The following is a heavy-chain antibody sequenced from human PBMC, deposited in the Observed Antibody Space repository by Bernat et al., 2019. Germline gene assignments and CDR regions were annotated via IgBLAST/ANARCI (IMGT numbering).Heavy chain of an antibody. V-gene: IGHV3-7*01. D-gene: IGHD3-22*01. Sequence: EVQLVESGGGLVQPGGSLRLSCAASGFTFSSYWMSWVRQAPGKGLEWVANIKQDGSEKYYVGSVKGRFTISRDNAKNSLYLQMNSLRAEDTAVYYCARDPLRRYYDSSGSRPYFDYWGQGTLVTVSS. CDR3: ARDPLRRYYDSSGSRPYFDY. J-gene: IGHJ4*02. CDR1: GFTFSSYW. CDR2: IKQDGSEK.